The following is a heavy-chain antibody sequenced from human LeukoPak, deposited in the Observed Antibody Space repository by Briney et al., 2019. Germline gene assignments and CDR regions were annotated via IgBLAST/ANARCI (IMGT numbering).Heavy chain of an antibody. Sequence: GGSLRLSCAASGFTFSSYAMSWVRQAPGKGLEWVSAISGSGGSTYYADSVKGRFTISRDNSKNTLYLQMNSLRAEDTALYYCAKDISSSGCFDYWGQGTLVTVSS. J-gene: IGHJ4*02. D-gene: IGHD3-22*01. CDR2: ISGSGGST. CDR3: AKDISSSGCFDY. CDR1: GFTFSSYA. V-gene: IGHV3-23*01.